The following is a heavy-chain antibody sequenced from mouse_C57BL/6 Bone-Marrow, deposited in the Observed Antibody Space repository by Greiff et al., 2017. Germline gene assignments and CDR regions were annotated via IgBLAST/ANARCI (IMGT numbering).Heavy chain of an antibody. V-gene: IGHV1-5*01. CDR1: GYTCTSYW. CDR3: TRFSYDYPWYFDY. Sequence: EVQLQQSGTVLARPGASVKMSCKTSGYTCTSYWMHWVKQRPGQGLEWIGAIYPGNSDTSYNQKFKGKAKLTAVTSASTAYMELSSLTNEDSAVYYCTRFSYDYPWYFDYWGQGTTLTVSS. J-gene: IGHJ2*01. D-gene: IGHD2-4*01. CDR2: IYPGNSDT.